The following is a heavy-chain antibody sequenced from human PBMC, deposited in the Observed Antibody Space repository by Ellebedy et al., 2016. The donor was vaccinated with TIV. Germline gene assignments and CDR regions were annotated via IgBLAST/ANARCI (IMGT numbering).Heavy chain of an antibody. J-gene: IGHJ5*02. D-gene: IGHD2-2*01. V-gene: IGHV4-4*07. CDR1: GGPISSYS. CDR3: AAGWVTAAPLQP. CDR2: IYTSGST. Sequence: MPSETLSLPCPVSGGPISSYSWSWIRQPAGKGLEWIGRIYTSGSTNYNPSLKSRVTMSVDTSKNQFSLKLSSVTAADTAVYYCAAGWVTAAPLQPWGQGTLVTVSS.